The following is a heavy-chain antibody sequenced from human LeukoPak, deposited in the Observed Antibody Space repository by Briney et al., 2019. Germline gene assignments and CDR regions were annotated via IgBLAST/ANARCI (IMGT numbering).Heavy chain of an antibody. D-gene: IGHD6-13*01. Sequence: ASVKVSCKASGYTFTSYAMHWVRQAPGQRLEWMGWINAGNGNTKYSQKFQGRVTMTRDTSTSTVYMEVSRLRSDDTAVYYCARAAGSSWHYGMDVWGQGTTVTVSS. CDR1: GYTFTSYA. V-gene: IGHV1-3*01. CDR3: ARAAGSSWHYGMDV. CDR2: INAGNGNT. J-gene: IGHJ6*02.